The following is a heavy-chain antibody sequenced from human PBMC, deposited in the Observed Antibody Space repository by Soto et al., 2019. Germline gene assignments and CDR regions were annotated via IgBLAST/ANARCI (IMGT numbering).Heavy chain of an antibody. J-gene: IGHJ3*02. CDR2: ISSSSGCT. CDR1: GFTFSSYS. Sequence: GGSLRLSCAASGFTFSSYSMNWVRQAPGKGLEWVSSISSSSGCTYYADSVKGRFTISRDNSKNSLYLQMNSLRAEDTAVYYCAKEGGYCSGGSCYVGVLDIWGQGTMVTVSS. V-gene: IGHV3-21*04. D-gene: IGHD2-15*01. CDR3: AKEGGYCSGGSCYVGVLDI.